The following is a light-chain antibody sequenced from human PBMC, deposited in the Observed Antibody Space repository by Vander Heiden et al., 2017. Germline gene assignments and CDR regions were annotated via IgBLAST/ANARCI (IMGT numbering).Light chain of an antibody. CDR3: NSRDSSGKHPG. J-gene: IGLJ2*01. V-gene: IGLV3-19*01. CDR2: GKN. CDR1: SLRSYY. Sequence: DPAVSVALGQTVRITCQGDSLRSYYASWYQQKPGQAPVLVSYGKNNRPSGIPDRFSGSSSGNTGSLTITGAQAEDEADYYCNSRDSSGKHPGFGGGTQLT.